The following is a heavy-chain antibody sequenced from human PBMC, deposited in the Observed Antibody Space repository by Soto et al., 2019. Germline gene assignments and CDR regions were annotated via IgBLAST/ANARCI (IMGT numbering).Heavy chain of an antibody. CDR1: GFTFSKYP. CDR2: ISSDGGTT. V-gene: IGHV3-64*02. J-gene: IGHJ6*02. Sequence: EVHLVESGEDLVQPGGSLRLSCAASGFTFSKYPMHWVRQAPGKGLEYVSAISSDGGTTFYADSVRGRFTMSRDNLNNTLYLQMRSLRVEDMAVYYCARGQIPYGLDVWGQGTTVTVS. CDR3: ARGQIPYGLDV.